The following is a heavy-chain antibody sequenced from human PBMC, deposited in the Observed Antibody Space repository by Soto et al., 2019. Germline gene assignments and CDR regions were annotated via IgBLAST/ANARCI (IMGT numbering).Heavy chain of an antibody. D-gene: IGHD6-6*01. CDR1: VFTFSIYA. Sequence: WGSLVLSCAASVFTFSIYAMSWVRQAPGKGLEWVSAISGSGGSTYYADSVKGRFTISRDNSKNTLYLQMNSLRAEDTAVYYCATKDRIADRTWWFDPWGQGTLVTVSS. CDR2: ISGSGGST. CDR3: ATKDRIADRTWWFDP. V-gene: IGHV3-23*01. J-gene: IGHJ5*02.